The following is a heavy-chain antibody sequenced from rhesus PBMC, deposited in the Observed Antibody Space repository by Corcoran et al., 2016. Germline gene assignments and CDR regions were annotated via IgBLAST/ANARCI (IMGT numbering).Heavy chain of an antibody. D-gene: IGHD3-34*01. CDR2: IYGSGGGT. Sequence: QVQLQESGPGLVKPSETLSLTCAVSGGSISDDYYWSWIRQPPGKGLEWIGYIYGSGGGTNSNPSLKNRVTISIDTSKNQFSLKLSSVTAADTAVYYCARAFWGDSVISDYWGQGVLVTVSS. J-gene: IGHJ4*01. V-gene: IGHV4-106*01. CDR3: ARAFWGDSVISDY. CDR1: GGSISDDYY.